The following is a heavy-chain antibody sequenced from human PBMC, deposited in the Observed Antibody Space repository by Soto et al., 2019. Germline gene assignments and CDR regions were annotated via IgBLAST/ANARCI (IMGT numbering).Heavy chain of an antibody. CDR3: ATENYDSWSGPPLGSSYYYGMDV. CDR2: ISAYNGNT. V-gene: IGHV1-18*04. D-gene: IGHD3-3*01. J-gene: IGHJ6*02. CDR1: GYTFTSYG. Sequence: ASVKVSCKASGYTFTSYGISWVRQAPGQGLEWMGWISAYNGNTNYAQKLQGRVTMTTDTSTSTAYMELRSLRSDDTAVYYCATENYDSWSGPPLGSSYYYGMDVWGQGTTVTVSS.